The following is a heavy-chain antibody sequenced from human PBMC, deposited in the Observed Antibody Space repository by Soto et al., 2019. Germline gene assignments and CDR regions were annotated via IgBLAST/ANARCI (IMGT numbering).Heavy chain of an antibody. V-gene: IGHV1-69*01. CDR1: GGTFTSYV. CDR2: IIPMFGTP. CDR3: AVNAGTAMAYYFED. J-gene: IGHJ4*02. Sequence: VQLVQSGAEVKKPGSSVKVSCKASGGTFTSYVISWVRQAPGQGPEWMGGIIPMFGTPDYAQRFQGRVTITADESTNTAYMELNSLRSEDTAFYYCAVNAGTAMAYYFEDWGQGTLVTVST. D-gene: IGHD6-13*01.